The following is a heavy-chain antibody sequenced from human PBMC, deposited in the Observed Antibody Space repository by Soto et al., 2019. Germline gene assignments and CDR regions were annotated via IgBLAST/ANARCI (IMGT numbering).Heavy chain of an antibody. CDR2: IYHSGST. CDR1: GGSISSGGYS. CDR3: AREGYSGYDSPGYFDY. J-gene: IGHJ4*02. Sequence: QLQLQESGSGLVKPSQTLSLTCAVSGGSISSGGYSWSWIRQPPGKGLEWIGYIYHSGSTYYNPSLKSRVTISVDTSKSQFSLKLSSVTAADTAVYYCAREGYSGYDSPGYFDYWGQGTLVTVSS. V-gene: IGHV4-30-2*01. D-gene: IGHD5-12*01.